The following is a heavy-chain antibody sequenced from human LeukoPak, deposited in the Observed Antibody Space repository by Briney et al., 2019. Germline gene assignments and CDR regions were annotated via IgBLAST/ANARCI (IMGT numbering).Heavy chain of an antibody. J-gene: IGHJ4*02. CDR2: IYNSGST. V-gene: IGHV4-38-2*01. Sequence: PSETLSLTCAVSGYSISSGYYWGWIRQPPGKGLEWIGSIYNSGSTYYNPSLKSRVTISVDTSKNKFSLKLSSVTAADTAVYYCARLDHYDFWSGLYFDYWGQGTLVTVSS. CDR3: ARLDHYDFWSGLYFDY. D-gene: IGHD3-3*01. CDR1: GYSISSGYY.